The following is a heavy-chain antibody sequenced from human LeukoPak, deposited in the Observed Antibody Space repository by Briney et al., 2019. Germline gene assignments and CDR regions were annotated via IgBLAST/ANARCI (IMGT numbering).Heavy chain of an antibody. V-gene: IGHV1-8*01. CDR1: GYTFTSYD. CDR2: MNPNSGNT. D-gene: IGHD6-13*01. Sequence: GASVKVSCTASGYTFTSYDINWVRQATGQGLEWMGWMNPNSGNTGYAQKFQGRVTMTRNTSISTAYMELSSLRSEDTAVYYCARGSSSTYYYYYYMDVWGKGTTVTISS. J-gene: IGHJ6*03. CDR3: ARGSSSTYYYYYYMDV.